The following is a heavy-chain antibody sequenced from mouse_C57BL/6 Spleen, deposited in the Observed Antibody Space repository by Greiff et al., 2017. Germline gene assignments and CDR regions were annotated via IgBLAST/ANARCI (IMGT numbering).Heavy chain of an antibody. CDR2: IDPEDGDT. CDR1: GFNIKDYY. J-gene: IGHJ2*01. D-gene: IGHD2-2*01. CDR3: ARGRLPRRGDYFDY. V-gene: IGHV14-2*01. Sequence: VQLQQSGAELVKPGASVKLSCTASGFNIKDYYMPWVKQRTEQGLEWIGRIDPEDGDTKYAPKFQGKATITADTSSNTAYLQLSSLTSEDTAVYYCARGRLPRRGDYFDYWGQGTTLTVSS.